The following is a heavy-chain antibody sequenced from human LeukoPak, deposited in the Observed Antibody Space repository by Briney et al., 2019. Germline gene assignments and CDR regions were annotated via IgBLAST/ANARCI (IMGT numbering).Heavy chain of an antibody. V-gene: IGHV5-51*01. CDR3: ARADSSGIDY. Sequence: GESLKISCKASGYNFISYWIGWVRQMPGKGLEWMGIIYPGDPDTRYSPSFQGQVTFSADKSISTAYLQWSRLKASDTAMYYCARADSSGIDYWGQGTLVTVSS. CDR1: GYNFISYW. J-gene: IGHJ4*02. D-gene: IGHD3-22*01. CDR2: IYPGDPDT.